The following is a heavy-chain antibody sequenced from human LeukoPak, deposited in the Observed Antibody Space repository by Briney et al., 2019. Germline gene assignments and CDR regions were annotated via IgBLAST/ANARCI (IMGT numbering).Heavy chain of an antibody. D-gene: IGHD1-26*01. CDR2: TYYRSKWYN. J-gene: IGHJ4*02. CDR3: ASGITGRNDY. CDR1: GDSVSSNSAA. Sequence: SQTLSLTCAISGDSVSSNSAAWNWVRQSPSRGLEWLGRTYYRSKWYNEYADSVKSRITINPDTSKNQFSLHLNSVTPEDTAVYYCASGITGRNDYWGQGTLVTVSS. V-gene: IGHV6-1*01.